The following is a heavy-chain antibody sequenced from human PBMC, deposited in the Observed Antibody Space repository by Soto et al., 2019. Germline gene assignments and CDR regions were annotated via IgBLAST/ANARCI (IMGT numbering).Heavy chain of an antibody. V-gene: IGHV4-4*02. CDR3: ASSSGRWRLDV. Sequence: QVQLQESGPGLVKPSETLSLTCGVSGDSINNGFWWTWVRQPPGKGLEWIGEKHHSGSTNYSLSPTSRVSISLAKSKNQFSLNLSSVTAADTAVYFCASSSGRWRLDVWGQGTTVTVSS. J-gene: IGHJ6*02. D-gene: IGHD6-19*01. CDR2: KHHSGST. CDR1: GDSINNGFW.